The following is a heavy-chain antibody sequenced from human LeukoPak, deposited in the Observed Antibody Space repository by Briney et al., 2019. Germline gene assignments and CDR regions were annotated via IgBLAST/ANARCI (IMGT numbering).Heavy chain of an antibody. V-gene: IGHV3-21*01. Sequence: GGSLRLSCAASGSTFSSYSMNWVRQAPGKGLEWVSSISSSSSYIFYADSVKGRFTISRDNAKNSLYLQMNSLRAEDTAVYYCAREVSIDRHLDYWGQGTLVTVSS. J-gene: IGHJ4*02. CDR3: AREVSIDRHLDY. CDR1: GSTFSSYS. D-gene: IGHD3-16*02. CDR2: ISSSSSYI.